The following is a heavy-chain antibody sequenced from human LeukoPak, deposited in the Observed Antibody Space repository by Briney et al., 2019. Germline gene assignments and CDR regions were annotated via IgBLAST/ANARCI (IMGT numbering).Heavy chain of an antibody. CDR2: INHSGST. J-gene: IGHJ4*02. Sequence: SETLSLTCAVYGGSFSGYYWSWIRQPPGKGLEWIGEINHSGSTNYNPSHKSRVTISVDTSKNQFSLKLSSVTAADTAVYYCARGGNLGYGYWGQGTLVTVSS. D-gene: IGHD2-15*01. CDR1: GGSFSGYY. CDR3: ARGGNLGYGY. V-gene: IGHV4-34*01.